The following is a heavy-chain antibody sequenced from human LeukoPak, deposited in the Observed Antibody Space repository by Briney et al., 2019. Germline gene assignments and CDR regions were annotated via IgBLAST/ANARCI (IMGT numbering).Heavy chain of an antibody. CDR3: AKDSDYGRLMDS. CDR2: ISAYNGNT. J-gene: IGHJ4*02. D-gene: IGHD4-17*01. CDR1: GYTFTSYG. Sequence: GASVKVSCKASGYTFTSYGITWVRQAPGQGLEWMGWISAYNGNTNFAQKLQGGVTMTTDTSTSTAYMELRSLRSDDTAVYYCAKDSDYGRLMDSWGQGTLVTVSS. V-gene: IGHV1-18*01.